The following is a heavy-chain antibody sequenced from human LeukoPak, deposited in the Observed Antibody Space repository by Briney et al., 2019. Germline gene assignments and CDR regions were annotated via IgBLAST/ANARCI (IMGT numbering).Heavy chain of an antibody. D-gene: IGHD3-22*01. CDR3: ARGRYYDSSGPDDY. V-gene: IGHV1-18*01. Sequence: GASVKVSCKASGYTFTSYGISWVRQAPGEGLEWMGWISAYNGNTNYAQKLQGRVTMTTDTSTSTAYMELRSLRSDDTAVYYCARGRYYDSSGPDDYWGQGTLVTVSS. CDR2: ISAYNGNT. J-gene: IGHJ4*02. CDR1: GYTFTSYG.